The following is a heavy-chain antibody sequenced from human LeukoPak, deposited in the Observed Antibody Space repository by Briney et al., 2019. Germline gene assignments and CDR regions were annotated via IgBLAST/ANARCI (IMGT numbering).Heavy chain of an antibody. CDR3: ARESSGLPGTREFDY. CDR2: ISGYNANT. Sequence: ASMKVSCKASGYTFTRYGISWVRQAPGQGLEWMGWISGYNANTKYAQKLQGRVTMTTDTSTSTAYMDLRSLRSDDTAVYYCARESSGLPGTREFDYWGQGTLVTVSS. D-gene: IGHD6-13*01. CDR1: GYTFTRYG. V-gene: IGHV1-18*01. J-gene: IGHJ4*02.